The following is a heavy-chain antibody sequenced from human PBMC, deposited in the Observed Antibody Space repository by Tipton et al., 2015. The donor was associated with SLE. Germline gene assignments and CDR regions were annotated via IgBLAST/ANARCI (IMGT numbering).Heavy chain of an antibody. CDR3: ASSGDGYNYYYYGMDV. V-gene: IGHV3-21*01. D-gene: IGHD5-24*01. Sequence: SVKGRFTISRDNAKNSLSLQMNSLRAEDTAVYYCASSGDGYNYYYYGMDVRGQGTTVTVSS. J-gene: IGHJ6*02.